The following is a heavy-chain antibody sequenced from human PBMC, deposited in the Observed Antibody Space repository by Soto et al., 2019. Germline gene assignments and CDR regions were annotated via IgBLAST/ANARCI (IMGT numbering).Heavy chain of an antibody. CDR3: APLSVSLSGPYGIHV. CDR1: GYSVSSSDYY. Sequence: QLHLQESGPGLVKPSETLSLTCSVSGYSVSSSDYYCAWIRQPPGKGLEWIGSMFYSGLTYYNPSLKSRVTLSVDTSKNQFSVRLNSVTAADTAVYYCAPLSVSLSGPYGIHVWGQGTTVTVSS. J-gene: IGHJ6*02. V-gene: IGHV4-39*01. D-gene: IGHD2-15*01. CDR2: MFYSGLT.